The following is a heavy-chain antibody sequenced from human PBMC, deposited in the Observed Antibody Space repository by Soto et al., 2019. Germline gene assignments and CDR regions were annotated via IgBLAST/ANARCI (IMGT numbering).Heavy chain of an antibody. V-gene: IGHV3-30-3*01. CDR1: GFTFSSYA. Sequence: GGSLRLSCAASGFTFSSYAMHLVRQAPGKGLEWVAVISYDGSNKYYADSVKGRFTISRDDSKNTVYLQMNSLRAEDTAVYYCARDITGSYSTDYWGQGTLVTVSS. J-gene: IGHJ4*02. CDR3: ARDITGSYSTDY. D-gene: IGHD1-26*01. CDR2: ISYDGSNK.